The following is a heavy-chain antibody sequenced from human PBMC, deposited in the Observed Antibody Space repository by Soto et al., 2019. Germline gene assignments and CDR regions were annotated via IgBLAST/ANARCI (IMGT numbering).Heavy chain of an antibody. J-gene: IGHJ3*02. CDR1: GFTFGSDW. D-gene: IGHD3-22*01. CDR2: IRKDGSQA. Sequence: DVQLMESGGDLVQPGGSLRLSCAASGFTFGSDWMTWVRQAPGKGLEWVANIRKDGSQANYADSVKGRFSVSRDNAKESLYLQMTSLRIEDTAVYYRTRDANYRDRSVYYDVFDIWGQGTMVTVSS. V-gene: IGHV3-7*05. CDR3: TRDANYRDRSVYYDVFDI.